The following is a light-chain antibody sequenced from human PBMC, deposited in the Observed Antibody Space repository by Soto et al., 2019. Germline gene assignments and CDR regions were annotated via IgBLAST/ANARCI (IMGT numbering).Light chain of an antibody. CDR1: NSNIGTYT. CDR3: ASWDDSLSGGV. Sequence: QSVLTQPPSASGTPGQRVIISYSGSNSNIGTYTVNWYQQLPGTAPKLLIYTDYQRPSGVPDRFSGSRSGTSASLAISGLQSEDEADYYCASWDDSLSGGVFGGGTKLTVL. CDR2: TDY. V-gene: IGLV1-44*01. J-gene: IGLJ3*02.